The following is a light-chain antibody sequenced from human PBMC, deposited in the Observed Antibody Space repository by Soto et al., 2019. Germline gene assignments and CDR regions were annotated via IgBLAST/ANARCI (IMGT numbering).Light chain of an antibody. V-gene: IGKV3-20*01. CDR2: ATS. CDR1: ESIINDY. J-gene: IGKJ5*01. Sequence: EFVLTQSPGTLSFSPGETATLSCRASESIINDYSAWYQQRPDQPPRLLIYATSKSGARIPERFSGSGAGTYFNLTISTLAADEFAVYYCQQYGRSPLFGQVPRLEI. CDR3: QQYGRSPL.